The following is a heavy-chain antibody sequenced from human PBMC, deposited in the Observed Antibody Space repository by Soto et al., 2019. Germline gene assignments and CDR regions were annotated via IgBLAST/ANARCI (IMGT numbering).Heavy chain of an antibody. V-gene: IGHV2-5*01. CDR1: GFSLSTSGVG. J-gene: IGHJ4*02. D-gene: IGHD6-13*01. CDR2: IYWNDDK. CDR3: AHRKHSSSWPNFDY. Sequence: QITLKESGPTLVKPTQTLTLTCTFSGFSLSTSGVGVGWIRQPPGKALEWLALIYWNDDKRYSPSLKSRLTITKDTSKNQVVLTMTNMDPVDTATYYWAHRKHSSSWPNFDYWGQGTLVTVSS.